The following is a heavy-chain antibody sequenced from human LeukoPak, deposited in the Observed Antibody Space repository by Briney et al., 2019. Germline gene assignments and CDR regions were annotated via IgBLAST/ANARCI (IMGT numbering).Heavy chain of an antibody. CDR1: GFVFSNYW. CDR3: ASGRAAHLFDY. CDR2: IKQDGSET. V-gene: IGHV3-7*01. J-gene: IGHJ4*02. Sequence: PGGSLRLSCAASGFVFSNYWMIWVRQAPGKGLEWVANIKQDGSETYYVDSVMGRFTISRDNAKNSVYLQMNSPRAEDTAVYYCASGRAAHLFDYWGQGTLVTVSS. D-gene: IGHD6-6*01.